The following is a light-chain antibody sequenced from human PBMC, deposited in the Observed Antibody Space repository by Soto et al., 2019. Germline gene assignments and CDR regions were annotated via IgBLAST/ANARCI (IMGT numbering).Light chain of an antibody. Sequence: DIVMTQSPATLSVSPGERATLSCRASQSVSSNLAWYQQKPGQAPRLLIYGASTRATGIPARFSGSGSGTEFTLTISRLQSEDFAVYYCQQYNNWPPVTFGGGTKVEIK. CDR2: GAS. CDR3: QQYNNWPPVT. V-gene: IGKV3-15*01. J-gene: IGKJ4*01. CDR1: QSVSSN.